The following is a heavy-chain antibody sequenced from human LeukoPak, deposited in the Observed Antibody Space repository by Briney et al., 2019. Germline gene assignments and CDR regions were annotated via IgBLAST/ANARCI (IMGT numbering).Heavy chain of an antibody. CDR3: ATDPVGYCNADGCYSVDY. V-gene: IGHV1-24*01. Sequence: ASVKVSCKVSGYTLTELSMHWVRQAPGNGLEWMGGFDPEHGETVYAQKFQGRLTMTEDTSTHTAYMELSSLRSDDTAVYYCATDPVGYCNADGCYSVDYWGQGTLVTVSS. D-gene: IGHD2-15*01. CDR2: FDPEHGET. J-gene: IGHJ4*02. CDR1: GYTLTELS.